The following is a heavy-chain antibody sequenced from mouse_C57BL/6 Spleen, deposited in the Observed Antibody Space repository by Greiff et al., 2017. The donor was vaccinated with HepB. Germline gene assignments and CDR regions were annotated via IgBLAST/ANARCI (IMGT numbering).Heavy chain of an antibody. CDR2: INPGSGGT. CDR3: AREGGDGNSWFAY. J-gene: IGHJ3*01. V-gene: IGHV1-54*01. D-gene: IGHD2-1*01. CDR1: GYAFTNYL. Sequence: VQLQQSGAELVRPGTSVKVSCKASGYAFTNYLIEWVKQRPGQGLEWIGVINPGSGGTNYNEKFKGKATLTADKSSSTAYMQLSSLTSEDSAVYFCAREGGDGNSWFAYWGQGTLVTVSA.